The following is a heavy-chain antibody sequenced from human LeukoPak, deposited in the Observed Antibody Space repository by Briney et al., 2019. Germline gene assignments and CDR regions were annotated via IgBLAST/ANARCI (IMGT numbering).Heavy chain of an antibody. CDR1: GGSISSYY. CDR2: IYYSGST. CDR3: ARAHVGYCSSTSCYDQNFDY. D-gene: IGHD2-2*01. J-gene: IGHJ4*02. V-gene: IGHV4-59*01. Sequence: SETLSLTCTVSGGSISSYYWSWLRQPPGKGLEWIGYIYYSGSTNYNPSLKSRVTISVDTSKNQSSLKLSSVTAADTAVYYCARAHVGYCSSTSCYDQNFDYWGQGTLVTVSS.